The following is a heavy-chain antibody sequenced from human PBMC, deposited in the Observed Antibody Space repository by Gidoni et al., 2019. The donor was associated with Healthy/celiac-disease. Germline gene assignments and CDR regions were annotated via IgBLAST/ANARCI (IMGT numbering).Heavy chain of an antibody. CDR2: ISYDGINK. CDR3: AKSEDTMPDY. Sequence: QVQLGESGGGVGQPGRSLRLACAASGFTFSSYGMHWVRQAPGKGLAWVAVISYDGINKYYADSVKGRFTISRDNSKNTLYLQMNSLRAEDTAVYYCAKSEDTMPDYWGQGTLVTVSS. V-gene: IGHV3-30*18. D-gene: IGHD2-2*01. J-gene: IGHJ4*02. CDR1: GFTFSSYG.